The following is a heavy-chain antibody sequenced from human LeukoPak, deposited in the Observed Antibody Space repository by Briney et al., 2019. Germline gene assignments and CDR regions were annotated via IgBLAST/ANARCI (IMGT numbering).Heavy chain of an antibody. V-gene: IGHV4-61*02. CDR1: GGSISSGSYY. CDR3: ARWGSSSAADY. J-gene: IGHJ4*02. CDR2: IYTSGST. Sequence: KTSETLSLTCTVSGGSISSGSYYWSWIRQPAGKGLEWIGRIYTSGSTNYNPSLKSRVTISVDTSKNQFSLKLSSVTAADTAVYYCARWGSSSAADYWGQGTLVTVSS. D-gene: IGHD6-6*01.